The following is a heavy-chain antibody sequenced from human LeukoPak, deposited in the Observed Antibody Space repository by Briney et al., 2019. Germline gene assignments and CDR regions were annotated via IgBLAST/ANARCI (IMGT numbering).Heavy chain of an antibody. J-gene: IGHJ4*02. D-gene: IGHD4-23*01. Sequence: GGSLRLSCAASGFTFSNYAMSWVRQAPGKGLVWVSRINSDGSTTHHADSVKGRFTISRDNAKNTLYLQMNSLRDEDTAVYYCARGGQVTYDYWGQGTLVTDSS. CDR3: ARGGQVTYDY. CDR2: INSDGSTT. CDR1: GFTFSNYA. V-gene: IGHV3-74*01.